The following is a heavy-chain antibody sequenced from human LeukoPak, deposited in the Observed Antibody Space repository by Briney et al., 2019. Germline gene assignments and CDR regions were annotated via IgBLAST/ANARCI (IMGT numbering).Heavy chain of an antibody. J-gene: IGHJ5*02. CDR1: GGSISSYY. D-gene: IGHD3-3*01. V-gene: IGHV4-4*07. CDR2: IYTSGST. CDR3: ARAVTIFGVVRYGGVGFDP. Sequence: ASETLSLTCTVSGGSISSYYWSWIRQPAGKGLEWIGRIYTSGSTNYNPSLKSRVTMSVDTSKNQFSLKLSSVTAADTAVYYCARAVTIFGVVRYGGVGFDPWGQGTLVTVSS.